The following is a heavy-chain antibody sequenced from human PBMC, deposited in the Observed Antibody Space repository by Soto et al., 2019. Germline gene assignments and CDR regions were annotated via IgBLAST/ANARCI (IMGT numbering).Heavy chain of an antibody. CDR3: ARGRGYCSGGSGYSFSQSINYYYYYMDV. Sequence: SETLSLTCAVYGGSFSGYYWSWIRQPPGKGLEWIGEINHSGSTNYNPSLKSRVTISVDTSKNQFSLKLSSVTAADTAVYYCARGRGYCSGGSGYSFSQSINYYYYYMDVWGKGTTVTVSS. J-gene: IGHJ6*03. CDR2: INHSGST. D-gene: IGHD2-15*01. V-gene: IGHV4-34*01. CDR1: GGSFSGYY.